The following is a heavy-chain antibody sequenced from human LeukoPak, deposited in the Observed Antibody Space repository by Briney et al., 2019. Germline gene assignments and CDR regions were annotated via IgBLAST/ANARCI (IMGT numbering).Heavy chain of an antibody. CDR1: EFTFSGYW. Sequence: GGSLRLSCAASEFTFSGYWMSWVRQAPGKGLEWVANIKPDGSDKYYVDSVKGRFTISRENAKNSLYLHMNSLRAEDTAVYYCARDRIQLWSHDYWGQGTLVTVSS. V-gene: IGHV3-7*04. CDR2: IKPDGSDK. CDR3: ARDRIQLWSHDY. D-gene: IGHD5-18*01. J-gene: IGHJ4*02.